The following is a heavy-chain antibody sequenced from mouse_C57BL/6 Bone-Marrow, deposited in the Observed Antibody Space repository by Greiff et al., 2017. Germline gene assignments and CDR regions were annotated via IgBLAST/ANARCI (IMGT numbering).Heavy chain of an antibody. J-gene: IGHJ2*01. Sequence: EVQLVESGGDLVKPGGSLKLSCAASGVTFSSYGMSWVRQTPDKRLEWVATISSGGSYTYYPDSVKGRFTISRDNAKNTLYLQMSSLKSEDTAMYYCARRGYGSSSLYYFDYWGQGTTLTVSS. CDR1: GVTFSSYG. CDR3: ARRGYGSSSLYYFDY. D-gene: IGHD1-1*01. V-gene: IGHV5-6*01. CDR2: ISSGGSYT.